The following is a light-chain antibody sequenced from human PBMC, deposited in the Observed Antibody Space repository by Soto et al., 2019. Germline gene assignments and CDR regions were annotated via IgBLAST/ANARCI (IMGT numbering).Light chain of an antibody. CDR3: QQTYSTPIT. V-gene: IGKV1-39*01. J-gene: IGKJ5*01. CDR1: QTISNY. Sequence: IQMTRSPSSLSASVGDRVTITCRASQTISNYLNWYQQKPGKAPYLLIYAASSLQSGVPSRFSGSSSGTDFTLTITSLQPEDFATYYCQQTYSTPITFGQGTRLEIK. CDR2: AAS.